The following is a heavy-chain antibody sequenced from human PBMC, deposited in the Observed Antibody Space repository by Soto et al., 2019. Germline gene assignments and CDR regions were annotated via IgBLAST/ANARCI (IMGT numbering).Heavy chain of an antibody. CDR2: ISSSSSYI. Sequence: EVQLVESGGGLVKPGGSLRLSCAASGFTFSSYSMNWVRQAPGKGLEWVSSISSSSSYIYYADSVKGRFTISRDNAKNSLYLQMNSLRAEDTAVYYCARCRDPAPRYYYYYYMDVWGKGTTVTVSS. CDR1: GFTFSSYS. J-gene: IGHJ6*03. V-gene: IGHV3-21*01. CDR3: ARCRDPAPRYYYYYYMDV.